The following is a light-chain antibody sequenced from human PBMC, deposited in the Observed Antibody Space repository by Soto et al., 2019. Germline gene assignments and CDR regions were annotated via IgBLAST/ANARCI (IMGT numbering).Light chain of an antibody. V-gene: IGKV1-39*01. CDR2: AAS. J-gene: IGKJ2*01. Sequence: DIQMTQSPSSLSASVGDRVTITCRASQSISTYLNWIQQKPGKAPKLLIYAASSWQSGVPSRFSGSGSGTDFTLTISSLQPEDFATYYCQQSYSTPYTFGQGTKLEIK. CDR1: QSISTY. CDR3: QQSYSTPYT.